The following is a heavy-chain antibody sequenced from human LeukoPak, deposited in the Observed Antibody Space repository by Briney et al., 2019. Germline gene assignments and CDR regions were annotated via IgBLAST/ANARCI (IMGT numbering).Heavy chain of an antibody. D-gene: IGHD2-8*01. J-gene: IGHJ3*02. CDR2: INPNTGGI. Sequence: ASVKVSCKASGYTFTYNYMHWVRQAPGQGLEWMGRINPNTGGINYAQKFQGRVTMTRDTSISTAYMELSSLRSDDTALYYCATNIQENAFDIWGRGTMVTVSS. CDR1: GYTFTYNY. CDR3: ATNIQENAFDI. V-gene: IGHV1-2*06.